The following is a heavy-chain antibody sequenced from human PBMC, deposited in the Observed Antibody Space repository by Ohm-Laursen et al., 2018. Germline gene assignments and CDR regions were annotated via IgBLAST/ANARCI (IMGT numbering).Heavy chain of an antibody. CDR1: GYTFTSYG. CDR3: ARESVGATTTPDAFDI. CDR2: IIPIFGTA. Sequence: SSVKVSCKASGYTFTSYGISWVRQAPGQGLEWMGGIIPIFGTANYAQKFQGRVTITADESTSTAYMELSSLRSEDTAVYYCARESVGATTTPDAFDIWGQGTMVTVSS. V-gene: IGHV1-69*01. J-gene: IGHJ3*02. D-gene: IGHD1-26*01.